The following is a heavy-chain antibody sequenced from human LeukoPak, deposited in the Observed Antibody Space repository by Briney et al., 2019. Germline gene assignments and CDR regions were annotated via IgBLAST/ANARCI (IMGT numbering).Heavy chain of an antibody. CDR3: ATISAQTSDI. V-gene: IGHV3-7*01. J-gene: IGHJ3*02. D-gene: IGHD5-24*01. Sequence: GGSLRLSCVGSGFTFSSYWVNWVRQSPGKGLEWVANIKPDGSDKYYVDSARGRFTVSRDNAKNSAFLQMNSLRAEDTAIYYCATISAQTSDIWGQGTLVSVSS. CDR1: GFTFSSYW. CDR2: IKPDGSDK.